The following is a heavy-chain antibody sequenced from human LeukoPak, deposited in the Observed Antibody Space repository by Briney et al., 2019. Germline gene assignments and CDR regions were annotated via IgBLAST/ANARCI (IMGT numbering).Heavy chain of an antibody. CDR1: GGSISSSSYY. D-gene: IGHD3-10*01. V-gene: IGHV4-39*01. Sequence: PSETLSLTCTVSGGSISSSSYYWGWIRQPPGKGLEWIGSIYYSGSTYYNPSPKSRVTISVDTSKNQFSLKLSSVTAADTAVYYCARQITYYYGSGSNTLRTPGYMDVWGKGTTVTISS. J-gene: IGHJ6*03. CDR3: ARQITYYYGSGSNTLRTPGYMDV. CDR2: IYYSGST.